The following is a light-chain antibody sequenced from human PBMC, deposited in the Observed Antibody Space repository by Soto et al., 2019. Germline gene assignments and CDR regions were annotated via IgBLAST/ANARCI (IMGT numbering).Light chain of an antibody. CDR1: QSIRSNY. CDR3: QQYGSSPRT. J-gene: IGKJ1*01. V-gene: IGKV3-20*01. CDR2: GAS. Sequence: EIVLTQSPGTLSLSPGERATLSCRASQSIRSNYVAWYQQKPGQGPRLLIYGASSRATGIPDRFSGSGSGTDFTLSISRLEPEDFAMYYCQQYGSSPRTFGQGTKVEIK.